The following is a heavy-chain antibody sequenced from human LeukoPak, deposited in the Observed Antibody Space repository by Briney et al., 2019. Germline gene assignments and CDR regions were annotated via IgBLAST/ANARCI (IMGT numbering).Heavy chain of an antibody. Sequence: GGSLRLSCAASGFTFSDSYMSWIRQAPGKGLEYISYISSSGSTIYYADSVKGRFTLSRDNAKNSLSLEMNSLKAEDTAVYYCARGKYSFDYWGQGTLVTVSS. V-gene: IGHV3-11*01. CDR2: ISSSGSTI. CDR1: GFTFSDSY. J-gene: IGHJ4*02. CDR3: ARGKYSFDY.